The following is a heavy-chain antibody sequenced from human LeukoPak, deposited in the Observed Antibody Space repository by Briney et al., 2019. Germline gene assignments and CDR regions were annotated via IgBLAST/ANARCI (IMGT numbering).Heavy chain of an antibody. CDR3: ARDNAPLVGATSYYGMDV. CDR2: ISSSGSTI. J-gene: IGHJ6*02. Sequence: GGSLRLSCAASGFTFSSYEMNWVRQAPGKGLEWVSYISSSGSTIYYADSVEGRFTISRDNAKNSLYLQMNSLRAEDTAVYYCARDNAPLVGATSYYGMDVWGQGTTVTVSS. V-gene: IGHV3-48*03. CDR1: GFTFSSYE. D-gene: IGHD1-26*01.